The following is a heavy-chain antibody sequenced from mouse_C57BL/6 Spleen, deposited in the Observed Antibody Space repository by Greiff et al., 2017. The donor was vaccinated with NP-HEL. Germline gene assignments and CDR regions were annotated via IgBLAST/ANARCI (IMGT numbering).Heavy chain of an antibody. CDR2: ISDGGSYT. Sequence: EVQRVESGGGLVKPGGSLKLSCAASGFTFSSYAMSWVRQTPEKRLEWVATISDGGSYTYYPDNVKGRFTISRDNAKNNLYLQMSHLKSEDTAMYYCARSDYDGYYFDYWGQGTTLTVSS. V-gene: IGHV5-4*01. J-gene: IGHJ2*01. CDR3: ARSDYDGYYFDY. CDR1: GFTFSSYA. D-gene: IGHD2-4*01.